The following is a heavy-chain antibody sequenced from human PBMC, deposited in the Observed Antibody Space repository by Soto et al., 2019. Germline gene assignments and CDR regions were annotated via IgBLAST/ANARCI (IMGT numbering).Heavy chain of an antibody. CDR2: INHLETT. CDR3: ARGGGSDSSDY. Sequence: PSETLSLTCTVSGASLTFGGYSWSWIRQTPGKGLEWIGYINHLETTFYNPSFESRLTLSIDRAKNQFSLKLHSMSAADRAVYFCARGGGSDSSDYWGQGILVTVSS. J-gene: IGHJ4*02. V-gene: IGHV4-30-2*01. D-gene: IGHD1-26*01. CDR1: GASLTFGGYS.